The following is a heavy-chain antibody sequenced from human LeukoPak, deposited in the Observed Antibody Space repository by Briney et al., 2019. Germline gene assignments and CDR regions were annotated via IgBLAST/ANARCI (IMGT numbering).Heavy chain of an antibody. Sequence: SETLSLTCTVSGGSISSSSYYWGWIRQPPGKGLEWIGSIYYSGSTYYNPSLKSRVTISVDTSKNQFSLKLSSVTAADRAVYYCALITMVRGVFPYYFDYWGLGTLVTVSS. CDR3: ALITMVRGVFPYYFDY. V-gene: IGHV4-39*01. CDR1: GGSISSSSYY. J-gene: IGHJ4*02. CDR2: IYYSGST. D-gene: IGHD3-10*01.